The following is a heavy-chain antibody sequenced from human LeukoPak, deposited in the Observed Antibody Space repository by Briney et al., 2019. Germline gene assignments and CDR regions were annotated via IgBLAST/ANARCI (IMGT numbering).Heavy chain of an antibody. V-gene: IGHV3-53*01. J-gene: IGHJ5*02. Sequence: GGSLRLSCAVSGFTVSSNYMSWVRQAPGKGLEWVSVIYSGGSIYYADSVKGRFTISRDISKNTVDLQLNSLRAEDTAVYYCARNQPDDYGDYDGWFDPWGQGTLVTVSS. CDR3: ARNQPDDYGDYDGWFDP. D-gene: IGHD4-17*01. CDR1: GFTVSSNY. CDR2: IYSGGSI.